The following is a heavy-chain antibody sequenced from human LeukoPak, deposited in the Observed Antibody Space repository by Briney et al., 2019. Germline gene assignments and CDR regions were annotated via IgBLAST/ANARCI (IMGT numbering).Heavy chain of an antibody. Sequence: GASVKVSCKASGYTFTSYGISWVRQAPGQGLEWMGWISAYNGNTNYAQKLQGRVTMTTDTSTSTAHMELRSLRSDDTAVYYCARVIAVAGLDYWGQGTLVTVSS. CDR2: ISAYNGNT. CDR1: GYTFTSYG. D-gene: IGHD6-19*01. J-gene: IGHJ4*02. V-gene: IGHV1-18*01. CDR3: ARVIAVAGLDY.